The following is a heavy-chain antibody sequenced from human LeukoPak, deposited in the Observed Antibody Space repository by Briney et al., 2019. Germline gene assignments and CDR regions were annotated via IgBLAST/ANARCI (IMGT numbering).Heavy chain of an antibody. Sequence: GRSLRLPCAASGFTVSSNYMSWVRQAPGKGLEWVSVIYSGGSTYYADSVKGRFTISRHNSKNTLYLQMNSLRAEDTAVYYCARGKRMGDSSGYYFDYWGQGTLVTVSS. CDR2: IYSGGST. CDR3: ARGKRMGDSSGYYFDY. D-gene: IGHD3-22*01. V-gene: IGHV3-53*04. CDR1: GFTVSSNY. J-gene: IGHJ4*02.